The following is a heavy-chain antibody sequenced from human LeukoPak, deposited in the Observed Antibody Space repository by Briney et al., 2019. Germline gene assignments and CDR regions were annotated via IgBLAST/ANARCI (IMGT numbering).Heavy chain of an antibody. Sequence: TGASLRLSCAASGFTVSSNYMSWVRQAPGKGLEWVSVIYSGGSTYYADSVKGRFTISRDNTKNTLYLQMNSLRVEDTAVYYCAREIYCSASSCTGGVFDIWGQGTMVTVSS. V-gene: IGHV3-53*01. CDR1: GFTVSSNY. CDR3: AREIYCSASSCTGGVFDI. D-gene: IGHD2-15*01. J-gene: IGHJ3*02. CDR2: IYSGGST.